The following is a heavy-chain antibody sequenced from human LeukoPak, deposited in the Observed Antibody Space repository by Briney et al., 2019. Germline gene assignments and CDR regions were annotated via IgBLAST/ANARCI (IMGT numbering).Heavy chain of an antibody. CDR3: ARRGQDYDILTGYYTFDY. Sequence: SVKVSCKASGGTFSSYAISWVRQAPGQGLEWMGGIIPIFGTANYAQKFQGRVTITADESTSTAYMELSGLRSEDTAVYYCARRGQDYDILTGYYTFDYWGQGTLVTVSS. J-gene: IGHJ4*02. CDR1: GGTFSSYA. D-gene: IGHD3-9*01. CDR2: IIPIFGTA. V-gene: IGHV1-69*13.